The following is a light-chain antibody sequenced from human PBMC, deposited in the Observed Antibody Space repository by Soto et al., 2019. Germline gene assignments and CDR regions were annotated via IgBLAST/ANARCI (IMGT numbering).Light chain of an antibody. CDR1: QSVTKY. V-gene: IGKV3-11*01. Sequence: EIVLTQSPATLSLSPGERATLSCRASQSVTKYLAWYQQNPGQAPRLLIYDTSNRATGIPARFSGSGSGTDFTLTISGLESEDSGIYYCQQRYNWLTFGGGTKVEIK. CDR3: QQRYNWLT. CDR2: DTS. J-gene: IGKJ4*01.